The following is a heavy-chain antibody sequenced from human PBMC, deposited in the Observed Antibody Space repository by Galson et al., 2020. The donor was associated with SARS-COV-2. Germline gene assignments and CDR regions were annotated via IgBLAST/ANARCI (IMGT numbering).Heavy chain of an antibody. J-gene: IGHJ4*02. CDR1: GGSISSYY. CDR2: IYYSGST. V-gene: IGHV4-59*13. Sequence: SETLSLPCTVSGGSISSYYWSWIRQPPGKGLEWIGYIYYSGSTNYNPSLKSRVTISVDTSKNQFSLKLSSVNAADTAVYYCARSFTGYYMYYFDYWGQGTLVTVSS. CDR3: ARSFTGYYMYYFDY. D-gene: IGHD3-9*01.